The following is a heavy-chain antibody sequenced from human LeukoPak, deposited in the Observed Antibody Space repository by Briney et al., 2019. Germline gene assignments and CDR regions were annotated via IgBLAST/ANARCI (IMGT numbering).Heavy chain of an antibody. CDR3: ARGPSTYYYDSSGYRWGDY. Sequence: GASVKVSCKASGYTFTSYGISWVRQAPGQGLEWMGWISAYNGNTNYAQKLQGRVTMTTDTSTSTAYMELRSLRSDDTAVYYCARGPSTYYYDSSGYRWGDYWGQGTLVTVSS. J-gene: IGHJ4*02. CDR2: ISAYNGNT. V-gene: IGHV1-18*01. D-gene: IGHD3-22*01. CDR1: GYTFTSYG.